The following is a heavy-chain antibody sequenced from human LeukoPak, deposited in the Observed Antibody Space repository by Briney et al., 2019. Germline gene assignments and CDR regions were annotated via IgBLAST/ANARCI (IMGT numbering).Heavy chain of an antibody. CDR2: IWYDGSNK. Sequence: GGSLRLSCAASGFIFSSYGMHWVRQAPGKGLEWVAVIWYDGSNKYYADSVKGRFTISRDNSKNTLYLQMDSLRAEDTAVYYCARDSSSGWFDAFDIWGQGTMVTVS. V-gene: IGHV3-33*01. D-gene: IGHD6-19*01. J-gene: IGHJ3*02. CDR1: GFIFSSYG. CDR3: ARDSSSGWFDAFDI.